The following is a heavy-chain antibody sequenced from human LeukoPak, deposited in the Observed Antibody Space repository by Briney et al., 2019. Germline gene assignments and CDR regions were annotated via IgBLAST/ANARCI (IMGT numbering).Heavy chain of an antibody. D-gene: IGHD2-2*02. CDR1: GGSFSGYY. Sequence: SETLSLTCAVYGGSFSGYYWSWIRQPPGKGLEWIGEINHSGSTNYNPSLKSRVTISVDTSKNQFSLKLSSVTAADTAVYYCARVGYCSSTSCYRGKKYSWFDPWGQGTLVTVCS. V-gene: IGHV4-34*01. J-gene: IGHJ5*02. CDR2: INHSGST. CDR3: ARVGYCSSTSCYRGKKYSWFDP.